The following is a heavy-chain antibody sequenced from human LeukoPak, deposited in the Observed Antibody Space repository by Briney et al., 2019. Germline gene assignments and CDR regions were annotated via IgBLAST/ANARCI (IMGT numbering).Heavy chain of an antibody. V-gene: IGHV4-39*01. CDR1: GGSISSRTYY. J-gene: IGHJ4*02. Sequence: SETLSLTCTVSGGSISSRTYYWGWIRQPPGKGLEWIGSIYYSGSTYYNPSLKSRVTISVDTSKNQFSLKLSSVTAADTAVYYCARLKDIYDSSGYYYFDYWGQGTLVTVSS. CDR3: ARLKDIYDSSGYYYFDY. CDR2: IYYSGST. D-gene: IGHD3-22*01.